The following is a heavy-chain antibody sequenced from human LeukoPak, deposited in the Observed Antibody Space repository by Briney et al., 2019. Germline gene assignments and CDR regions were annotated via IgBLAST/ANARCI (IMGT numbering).Heavy chain of an antibody. CDR3: ARIRGPDSYYSFGY. V-gene: IGHV1-8*01. J-gene: IGHJ4*02. CDR2: INPNSGNT. CDR1: GYTFTSYE. Sequence: GSVKVSCKASGYTFTSYEINWVRQATGQGLEWMGCINPNSGNTRYAQKVQGRVTMTRNTSIRTADMELSSRRYGRAAVYYCARIRGPDSYYSFGYWGQGTLVTVSS. D-gene: IGHD3-10*01.